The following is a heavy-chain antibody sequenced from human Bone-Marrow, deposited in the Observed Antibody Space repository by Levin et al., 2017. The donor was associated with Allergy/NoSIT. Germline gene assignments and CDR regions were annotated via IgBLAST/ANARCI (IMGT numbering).Heavy chain of an antibody. J-gene: IGHJ6*02. CDR3: ARPRGGYGSDV. CDR1: GGSISSGSYY. Sequence: GSLRLSCTVSGGSISSGSYYWGWIRQPPGKGLEWIGNIYYRVTSYYNPSLESRVTISVDTSKNQFSLKLSSVSAADTAVYYCARPRGGYGSDVWGQGTTVTVSS. CDR2: IYYRVTS. D-gene: IGHD5-24*01. V-gene: IGHV4-39*01.